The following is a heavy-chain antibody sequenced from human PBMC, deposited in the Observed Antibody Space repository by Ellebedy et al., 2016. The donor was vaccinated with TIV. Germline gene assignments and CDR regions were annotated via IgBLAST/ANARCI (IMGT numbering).Heavy chain of an antibody. CDR2: ISFSTSTI. D-gene: IGHD4-11*01. J-gene: IGHJ5*02. CDR1: GFTFSDYA. V-gene: IGHV3-48*04. Sequence: GESLKISCAASGFTFSDYAMNWVRQAPGKGLEWVAYISFSTSTIHYAESVKGRFTISRDNAKSALYLQINNLRTEDTAVYYCARGRTVRGWFDPWGQGTLVTVSS. CDR3: ARGRTVRGWFDP.